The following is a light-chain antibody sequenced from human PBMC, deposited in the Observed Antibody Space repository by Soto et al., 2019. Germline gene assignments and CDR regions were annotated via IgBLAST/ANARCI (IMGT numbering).Light chain of an antibody. J-gene: IGKJ1*01. CDR1: QNINAW. Sequence: DIPMTPSPSTLSTSIGDRVTITCRASQNINAWLAWYQLQPGKAPRLLIFDASSLASGVPSRFSGSGFGTTFTLTISSLQPDDFATYYCHNYDSYRWTFGQGTKV. CDR2: DAS. V-gene: IGKV1-5*01. CDR3: HNYDSYRWT.